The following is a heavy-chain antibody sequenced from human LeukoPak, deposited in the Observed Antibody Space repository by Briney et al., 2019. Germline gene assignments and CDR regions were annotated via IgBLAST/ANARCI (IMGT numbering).Heavy chain of an antibody. Sequence: SETLSLTCTVSGGSISSYCWSWIRQPPGKGLEWIGYIYYSGSTNYNPSLKSRVTISVDTSKNQSSLKLSSVTAADTAVYYCARDRVSYDSSGLDAFDIWGQGTMVTVSS. CDR2: IYYSGST. D-gene: IGHD3-22*01. V-gene: IGHV4-59*01. J-gene: IGHJ3*02. CDR3: ARDRVSYDSSGLDAFDI. CDR1: GGSISSYC.